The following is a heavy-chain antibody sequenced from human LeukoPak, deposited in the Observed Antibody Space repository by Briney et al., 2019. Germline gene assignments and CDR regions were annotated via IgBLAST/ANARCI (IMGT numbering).Heavy chain of an antibody. CDR3: ARDYSSYYMGGFDY. CDR1: GGSISSSSYY. V-gene: IGHV4-39*07. J-gene: IGHJ4*02. CDR2: IYYSGST. D-gene: IGHD3-3*01. Sequence: SETLSLTCTVSGGSISSSSYYWGWIRQPPGKGLEWIGSIYYSGSTYYNPSLKSRVTISVDRSENQFSLKLSSVTAADTAVYYCARDYSSYYMGGFDYWGQGALVTVSS.